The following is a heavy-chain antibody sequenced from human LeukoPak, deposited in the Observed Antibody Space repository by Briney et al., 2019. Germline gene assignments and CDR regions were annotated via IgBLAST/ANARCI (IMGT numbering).Heavy chain of an antibody. CDR2: INPNSGGT. V-gene: IGHV1-2*02. Sequence: GASVKVSCKASGYTFTGYYMHWVRHAPGQGLECMGWINPNSGGTNYSQKFQGRVTMTRDTSISTAYMELSRLRSDDTAVYYCARSKIYDSSGYYYVYYYYYMDVWGKGTTVTISS. CDR1: GYTFTGYY. D-gene: IGHD3-22*01. J-gene: IGHJ6*03. CDR3: ARSKIYDSSGYYYVYYYYYMDV.